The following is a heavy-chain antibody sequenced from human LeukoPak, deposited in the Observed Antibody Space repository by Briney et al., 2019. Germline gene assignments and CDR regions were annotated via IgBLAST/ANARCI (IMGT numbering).Heavy chain of an antibody. D-gene: IGHD5-12*01. CDR2: IYPSDSYT. V-gene: IGHV5-10-1*01. CDR3: ARHFYSGYDLIDY. CDR1: GFSFTTYL. Sequence: GESLQISCQGSGFSFTTYLISWVRQMPGKGLEWMGRIYPSDSYTNYSPSFQGRVTISADKSISTAYLQLTSLRASDTAIYYCARHFYSGYDLIDYWGQGTLVTVS. J-gene: IGHJ4*02.